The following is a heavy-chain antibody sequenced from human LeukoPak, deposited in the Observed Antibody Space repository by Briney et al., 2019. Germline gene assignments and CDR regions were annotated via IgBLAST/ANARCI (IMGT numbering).Heavy chain of an antibody. CDR1: GYSISSGYY. V-gene: IGHV4-38-2*01. D-gene: IGHD6-13*01. J-gene: IGHJ1*01. CDR3: ARGGQQLRYFQH. CDR2: IYHSGST. Sequence: SETLSLTCAVSGYSISSGYYWGWIRQPPGKGLEWIGSIYHSGSTYYNPSLKSRVTISVDTSKNQFSLKLSSATAADTAVYYCARGGQQLRYFQHWGQGTLVSVSS.